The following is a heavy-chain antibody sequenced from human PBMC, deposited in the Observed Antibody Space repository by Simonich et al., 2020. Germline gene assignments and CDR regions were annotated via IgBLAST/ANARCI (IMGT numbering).Heavy chain of an antibody. CDR3: AREAGDLWYFDL. CDR2: MNSDGSGT. J-gene: IGHJ2*01. V-gene: IGHV3-74*01. Sequence: EVQLVESGGGLVQPGGSLRLSCEASGFTLRSYGMHWVLQAPGRGLGGVSLMNSDGSGTSYADAVKGRCTISRDNTKNTLYLQMNSLRAEDTAVYYCAREAGDLWYFDLWGRGTLVTVSS. CDR1: GFTLRSYG. D-gene: IGHD7-27*01.